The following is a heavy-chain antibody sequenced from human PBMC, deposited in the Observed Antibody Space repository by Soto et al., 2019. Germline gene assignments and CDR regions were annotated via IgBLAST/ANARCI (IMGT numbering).Heavy chain of an antibody. V-gene: IGHV1-18*01. D-gene: IGHD3-3*01. J-gene: IGHJ4*02. CDR2: ISAYNGNT. CDR1: GYTFTSYG. Sequence: QVQLVQSGAEVKKPGASVKVSCKASGYTFTSYGISWVRQAPGQGLEWMGWISAYNGNTNYAQKGQGGVTMTTDTSTSTAYMELRSLRSNDTAVYYCASPRPGDFWSGYGAWGQGTLVTVSS. CDR3: ASPRPGDFWSGYGA.